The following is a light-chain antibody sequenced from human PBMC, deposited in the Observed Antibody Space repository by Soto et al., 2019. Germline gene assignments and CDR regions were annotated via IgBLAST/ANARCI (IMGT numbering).Light chain of an antibody. J-gene: IGKJ4*01. CDR2: ATS. Sequence: DIQMTQSPSSLSASAGDRVTITCRASQSSSTYLNWLQQKPGKAPEVLISATSTLQSGVPARFSGSGSGTELTLTISSLQPEDVATYYCQQTYRRVLSFGGGTKVEIK. CDR1: QSSSTY. CDR3: QQTYRRVLS. V-gene: IGKV1-39*01.